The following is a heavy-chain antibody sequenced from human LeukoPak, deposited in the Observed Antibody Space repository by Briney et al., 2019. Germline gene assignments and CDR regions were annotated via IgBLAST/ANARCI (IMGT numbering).Heavy chain of an antibody. V-gene: IGHV4-39*01. CDR2: IYYSGST. CDR1: GGSISSSSYY. CDR3: ARRRHSGSGLTGGWFDP. J-gene: IGHJ5*02. Sequence: SETLSLTCTVSGGSISSSSYYWGWIRQPPGKGLEWIGSIYYSGSTYYNPSLKSRVTISVDTSKNQFSLKLSSVTAADTAVYYCARRRHSGSGLTGGWFDPWGQGTLVTVSS. D-gene: IGHD7-27*01.